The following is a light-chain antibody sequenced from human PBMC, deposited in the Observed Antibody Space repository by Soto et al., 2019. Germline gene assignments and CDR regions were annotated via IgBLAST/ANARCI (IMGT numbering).Light chain of an antibody. Sequence: QSVLTQSPSVSGAPRQRVTITCSGSTSNIGNNAVSWYQQLPGEAPKLLLYYDDLLSSGVSDRFSASKSGTSASLAISGLQSEDEADYYCATWDDTLNGVVFGEGTKVTVL. V-gene: IGLV1-36*01. CDR2: YDD. J-gene: IGLJ3*02. CDR1: TSNIGNNA. CDR3: ATWDDTLNGVV.